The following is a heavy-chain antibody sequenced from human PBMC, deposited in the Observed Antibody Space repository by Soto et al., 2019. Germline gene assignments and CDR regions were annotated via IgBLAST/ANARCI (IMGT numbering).Heavy chain of an antibody. CDR1: GGSISSSSYY. J-gene: IGHJ6*02. V-gene: IGHV4-39*01. Sequence: PSETLSLTCTVSGGSISSSSYYWGWIRQPPGKGLEWIGSIYYSGSTYYNPSLKSRVTISVDTSKNQFSLKLSSVTAADTAVYYCARPRYSSGWNTYYYYYGMDVWGQGTTVTVSS. D-gene: IGHD6-19*01. CDR2: IYYSGST. CDR3: ARPRYSSGWNTYYYYYGMDV.